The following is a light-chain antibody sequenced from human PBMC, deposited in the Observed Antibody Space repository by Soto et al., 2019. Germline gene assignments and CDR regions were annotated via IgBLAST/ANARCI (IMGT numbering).Light chain of an antibody. CDR1: QSISSW. CDR3: QLYNSYWT. J-gene: IGKJ1*01. V-gene: IGKV1-5*01. CDR2: DAS. Sequence: DIQMTQSPSTLSASVGDRVTITCRASQSISSWLAWYQQKPGKAPKLLIYDASSLESGVPSRFSGSGSGTEFTLTISGLQPDDFATYYCQLYNSYWTFGQGTKVEIK.